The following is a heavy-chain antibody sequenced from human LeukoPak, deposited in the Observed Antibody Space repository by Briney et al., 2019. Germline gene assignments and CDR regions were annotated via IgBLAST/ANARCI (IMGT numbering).Heavy chain of an antibody. CDR2: INQDGSER. CDR3: TRGEPFGSV. CDR1: GFTFTTYW. D-gene: IGHD3-10*01. J-gene: IGHJ3*01. V-gene: IGHV3-7*03. Sequence: GGSLRLSCAASGFTFTTYWMHWVRRAPGKGLEWVANINQDGSERHYLNSVKGRFTISRNNAKNSLYLQMNSLRAEDTAIYYCTRGEPFGSVWGQGTMVTVSS.